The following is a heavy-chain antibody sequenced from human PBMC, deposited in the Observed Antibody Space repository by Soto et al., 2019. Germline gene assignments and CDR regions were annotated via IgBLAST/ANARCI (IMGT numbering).Heavy chain of an antibody. J-gene: IGHJ4*02. CDR1: GYTFTSYG. D-gene: IGHD2-15*01. CDR3: ARDSCCSGGSCYSGYFDY. Sequence: ASVKVSCKASGYTFTSYGISWVRQAPGQGLEWMGWISAYNGNTNYAQKLQGRVTMTTDTDTSTAYMELRSLRSDDTAVYYCARDSCCSGGSCYSGYFDYWGQGTLVTVSS. CDR2: ISAYNGNT. V-gene: IGHV1-18*01.